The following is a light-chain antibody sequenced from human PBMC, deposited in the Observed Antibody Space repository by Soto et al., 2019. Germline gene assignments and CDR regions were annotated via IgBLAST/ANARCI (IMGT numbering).Light chain of an antibody. J-gene: IGLJ3*02. Sequence: QSALTQPASVSGSPGQSITISCTGTSNDVSYVSWYQQHPGKAPKLIIYDVSNRPSGVSNRFSGSKSGNTASLTSSGLQAEDEADYYCNSYTGLSTLVVFGGGTKLTVL. CDR3: NSYTGLSTLVV. CDR1: SNDVSY. CDR2: DVS. V-gene: IGLV2-14*01.